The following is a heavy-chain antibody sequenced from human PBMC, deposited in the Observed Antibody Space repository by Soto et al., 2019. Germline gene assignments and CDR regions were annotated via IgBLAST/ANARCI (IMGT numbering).Heavy chain of an antibody. D-gene: IGHD2-15*01. Sequence: XSVKVSCKASGYPFTSYDINWGRQAPGQGLEWVGWINPTSEYTAHAQKFQGRVTLTREISAATAYMELSSLTSEDTAVYFCATQVHPGYSSDWGPGTQVTVSS. CDR3: ATQVHPGYSSD. CDR2: INPTSEYT. V-gene: IGHV1-8*01. CDR1: GYPFTSYD. J-gene: IGHJ4*02.